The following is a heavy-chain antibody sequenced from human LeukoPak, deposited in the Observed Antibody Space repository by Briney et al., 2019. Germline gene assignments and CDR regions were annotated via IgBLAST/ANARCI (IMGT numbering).Heavy chain of an antibody. J-gene: IGHJ6*03. CDR3: ARRAVGNSYYYYMDV. CDR2: MNPNSGNT. V-gene: IGHV1-8*03. CDR1: GYTFTSYD. D-gene: IGHD6-19*01. Sequence: ASVKVSCKASGYTFTSYDITWVRQVTGQGLEWMGWMNPNSGNTDYAQKFQGRVTITRNASNSTAYVELSSLRSEDTAVYYCARRAVGNSYYYYMDVWGKGTTVTVSS.